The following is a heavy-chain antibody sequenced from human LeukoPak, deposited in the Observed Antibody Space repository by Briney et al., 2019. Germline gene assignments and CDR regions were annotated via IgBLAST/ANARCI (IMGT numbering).Heavy chain of an antibody. Sequence: ASVKVSCKASGGTFSSYAISWVRQAPGQGLEWMGWINPNSGGTNYAQKFQGRVTMTRDTSISTAYMELSRLRSDDTAVYYCARVERAELDNWFDPWGQGTLVTVSS. CDR2: INPNSGGT. V-gene: IGHV1-2*02. J-gene: IGHJ5*02. CDR3: ARVERAELDNWFDP. CDR1: GGTFSSYA. D-gene: IGHD3-10*01.